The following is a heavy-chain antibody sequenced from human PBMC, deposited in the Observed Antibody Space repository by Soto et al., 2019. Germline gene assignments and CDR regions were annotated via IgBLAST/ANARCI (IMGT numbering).Heavy chain of an antibody. CDR3: ARAGIKSSGWEGIRYYLDY. D-gene: IGHD6-19*01. V-gene: IGHV4-39*01. CDR1: GGSISSRSSY. Sequence: SETLSLTCTVSGGSISSRSSYWGWIRQPPGKGLEWIASFFYSGSAYSGSTYYNPSLKSRVTISVDTSKNQFSLRLSSVTAADTALYYCARAGIKSSGWEGIRYYLDYWGQGALVT. J-gene: IGHJ4*02. CDR2: FFYSGSAYSGST.